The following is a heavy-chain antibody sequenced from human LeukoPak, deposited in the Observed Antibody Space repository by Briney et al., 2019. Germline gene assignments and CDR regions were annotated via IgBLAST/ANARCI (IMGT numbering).Heavy chain of an antibody. CDR1: GFTFSSYS. D-gene: IGHD2-2*01. CDR2: ISSSSSTI. Sequence: PGGSLRLSCAASGFTFSSYSMNWVRQAPGKGLEWVSYISSSSSTIYYADSVKGRFTISRDNAKNSLYLQMNSLRAEDTAVYYCARGSIVVVPAARGMDVWGQGTTVTVSS. CDR3: ARGSIVVVPAARGMDV. J-gene: IGHJ6*02. V-gene: IGHV3-48*04.